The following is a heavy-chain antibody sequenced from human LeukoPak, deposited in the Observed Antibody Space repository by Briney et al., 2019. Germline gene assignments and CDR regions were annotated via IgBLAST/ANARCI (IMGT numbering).Heavy chain of an antibody. D-gene: IGHD3-3*01. J-gene: IGHJ2*01. CDR2: ISYDGRNK. Sequence: GGSLRLSCAASGFTFSSYAMHWVRQAPGKGLEWVAVISYDGRNKYYADSVKGRFTISRDNSKNTLYLQMNSLRAEDTAVYYCARSKDYDFWSGPYPPVYFDLWGRGTLVTVSS. CDR1: GFTFSSYA. V-gene: IGHV3-30*04. CDR3: ARSKDYDFWSGPYPPVYFDL.